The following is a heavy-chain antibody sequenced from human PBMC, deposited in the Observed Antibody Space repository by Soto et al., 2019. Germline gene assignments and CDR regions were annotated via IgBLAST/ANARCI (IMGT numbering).Heavy chain of an antibody. J-gene: IGHJ1*01. Sequence: QVQVVQSGPEVKKSGSSMKVSCKASGGTFSGYAINWVRQAPGQGLEWMGGIIPMLETTTYAQNFQGRITIAADCLTSTVYIDLSTPTSENTAVSYCATARGAGPFDAWGEGMLMTVSA. V-gene: IGHV1-69*12. CDR3: ATARGAGPFDA. CDR1: GGTFSGYA. CDR2: IIPMLETT. D-gene: IGHD3-9*01.